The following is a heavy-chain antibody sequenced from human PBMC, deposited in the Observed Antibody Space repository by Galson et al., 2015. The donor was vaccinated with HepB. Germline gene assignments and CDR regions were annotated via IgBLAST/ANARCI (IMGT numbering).Heavy chain of an antibody. V-gene: IGHV3-20*04. CDR1: GFTFDDYG. J-gene: IGHJ4*02. Sequence: SLRLSCAASGFTFDDYGMSWVRQAPGKGLEWVSGINWNGGSTGYADSVKGRFTISRDNAKNSLYLQMNSLRAEDTALYYCARAHGFYDYVWGSYRYFPGGNDYWGQGTLVTVSS. CDR3: ARAHGFYDYVWGSYRYFPGGNDY. D-gene: IGHD3-16*02. CDR2: INWNGGST.